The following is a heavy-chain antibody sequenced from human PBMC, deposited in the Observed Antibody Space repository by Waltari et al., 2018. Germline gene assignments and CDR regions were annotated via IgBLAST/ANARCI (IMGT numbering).Heavy chain of an antibody. D-gene: IGHD1-7*01. CDR3: ASRGTTTPYYYGMAV. CDR1: GYSFTIYL. J-gene: IGHJ6*02. CDR2: VFPVDSRT. V-gene: IGHV5-51*03. Sequence: EVQLVQSGAEVKKPGESPKTSCKGSGYSFTIYLIGWVWQMPGKGLEWMGIVFPVDSRTTYSPSFQGQVTISADKSTAYLQWSSLEASDTAMYYCASRGTTTPYYYGMAVWGQGTTVTVSS.